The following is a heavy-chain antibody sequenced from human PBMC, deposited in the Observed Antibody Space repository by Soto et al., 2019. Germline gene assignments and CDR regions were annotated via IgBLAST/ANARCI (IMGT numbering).Heavy chain of an antibody. CDR2: TYYRSKWYN. CDR1: GDSVSSNSAA. CDR3: ARSRAVAAAGSYYYYGMDV. Sequence: PSQTLSLTCAISGDSVSSNSAAWNWIRQSPSRGLEWLGRTYYRSKWYNDYAVSVKSRITINPDTSKNQFSLQLNSVTPEDTAVYYCARSRAVAAAGSYYYYGMDVWGQGTTVTVSS. V-gene: IGHV6-1*01. D-gene: IGHD6-13*01. J-gene: IGHJ6*02.